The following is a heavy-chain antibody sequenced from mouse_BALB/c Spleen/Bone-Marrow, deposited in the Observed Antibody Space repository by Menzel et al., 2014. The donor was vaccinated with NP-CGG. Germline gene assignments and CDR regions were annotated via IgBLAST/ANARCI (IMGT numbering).Heavy chain of an antibody. Sequence: VQLQQSGAELVKPGASVKISCEASGYTFTDYNLDWVKQSHGKSLEWIGDIHPNYDSTTYNQKFKGKATLTVDKSSSTAYMELRSLTSEDTAVYYCARGTGYALDYWGQGTSVTVSS. CDR2: IHPNYDST. D-gene: IGHD4-1*01. V-gene: IGHV1-18*01. CDR1: GYTFTDYN. CDR3: ARGTGYALDY. J-gene: IGHJ4*01.